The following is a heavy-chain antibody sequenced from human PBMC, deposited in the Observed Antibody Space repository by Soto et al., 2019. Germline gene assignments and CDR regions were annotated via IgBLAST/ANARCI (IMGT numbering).Heavy chain of an antibody. CDR3: ARLTTITGTTRLIYYYGMDV. D-gene: IGHD1-7*01. J-gene: IGHJ6*02. CDR1: GGSISSGGYY. Sequence: SETLSLTCTVSGGSISSGGYYWSWIRQHPGKGLEWIGYIYYSGSTYYNPSLKSRVTISVDTSKNQFSLKLSSVTAADTAVYYCARLTTITGTTRLIYYYGMDVWGQGTTVTVSS. CDR2: IYYSGST. V-gene: IGHV4-31*03.